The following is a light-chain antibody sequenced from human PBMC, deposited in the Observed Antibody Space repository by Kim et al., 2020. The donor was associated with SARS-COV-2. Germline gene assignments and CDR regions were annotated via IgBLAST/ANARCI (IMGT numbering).Light chain of an antibody. CDR1: NNHVGNQG. Sequence: QPATLTCTGNNNHVGNQGAAWLQKHQGHPPNLLSYRNNNRPSGISERFSASRSGDTASLTITGLQPEDETDYYCSAWDSSLNAWVFGGGTQLTVL. CDR2: RNN. CDR3: SAWDSSLNAWV. J-gene: IGLJ3*02. V-gene: IGLV10-54*04.